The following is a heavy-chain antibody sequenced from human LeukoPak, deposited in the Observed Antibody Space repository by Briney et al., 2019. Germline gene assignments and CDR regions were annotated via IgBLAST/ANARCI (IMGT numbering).Heavy chain of an antibody. CDR1: GYTFASYG. CDR2: MNPNSGNT. CDR3: ARRGSKRQYYFDY. D-gene: IGHD6-13*01. Sequence: ASVKVSCKASGYTFASYGISWVRQATGQGLEWMGWMNPNSGNTGYAQKFQGRVTMTRNTSISTAYMELSSLRSEDTAVYYCARRGSKRQYYFDYWGQGTLVTVSS. J-gene: IGHJ4*02. V-gene: IGHV1-8*02.